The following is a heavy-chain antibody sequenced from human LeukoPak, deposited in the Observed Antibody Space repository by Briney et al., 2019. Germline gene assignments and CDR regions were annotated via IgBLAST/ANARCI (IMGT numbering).Heavy chain of an antibody. D-gene: IGHD1-26*01. CDR1: GFTVSSNY. J-gene: IGHJ4*02. Sequence: GGSLRLSCAASGFTVSSNYMSWVRQAPGKELEWVSVIYSGGSTYYADSVKGRFTISRDNSKNTLYLQMNSLRAEDTAVYYCARTSSGSYDYFDYWGQGTLVTVSS. CDR2: IYSGGST. CDR3: ARTSSGSYDYFDY. V-gene: IGHV3-53*01.